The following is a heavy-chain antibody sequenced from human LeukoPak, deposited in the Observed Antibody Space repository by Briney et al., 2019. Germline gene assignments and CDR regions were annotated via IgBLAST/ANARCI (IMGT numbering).Heavy chain of an antibody. Sequence: SETLSLTCAVSGYSLSSGYYWCWIRQPPGKGLEWIGSIYHSGSTYYNPSLKSRVTISVDTSKNQFSLKLSSVTAADTAVYYCARRYSSGWYDYWGQGTLVTVSS. D-gene: IGHD6-19*01. V-gene: IGHV4-38-2*01. CDR3: ARRYSSGWYDY. CDR1: GYSLSSGYY. J-gene: IGHJ4*02. CDR2: IYHSGST.